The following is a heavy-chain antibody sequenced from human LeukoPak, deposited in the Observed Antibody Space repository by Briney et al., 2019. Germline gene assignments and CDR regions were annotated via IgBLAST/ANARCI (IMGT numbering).Heavy chain of an antibody. CDR1: GGSISNS. CDR2: MYYRGST. V-gene: IGHV4-59*12. D-gene: IGHD3-22*01. Sequence: PSETLSLTCTVSGGSISNSWNWIRQPPGRGLEWIGFMYYRGSTNFNPSLRSRVTMSVDTSKNQFSLKLSSVTAADTAVYYCARGDSSESEWFDLWGQGTLVTVSS. J-gene: IGHJ5*02. CDR3: ARGDSSESEWFDL.